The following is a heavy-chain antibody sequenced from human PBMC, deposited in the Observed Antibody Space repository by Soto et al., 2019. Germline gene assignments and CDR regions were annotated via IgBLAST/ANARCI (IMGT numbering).Heavy chain of an antibody. J-gene: IGHJ4*02. V-gene: IGHV3-23*01. CDR1: GFTFSGFA. CDR3: AKDGYSLSRHKPLDY. CDR2: ISVSGGTT. Sequence: XVSLRLSCAASGFTFSGFAMWWVRQARGKGLEWVSSISVSGGTTYYADSVKGRFTISRDNSKNTLNLQMNSLRVEDTAVYYCAKDGYSLSRHKPLDYWGQGTLVTVSS. D-gene: IGHD1-26*01.